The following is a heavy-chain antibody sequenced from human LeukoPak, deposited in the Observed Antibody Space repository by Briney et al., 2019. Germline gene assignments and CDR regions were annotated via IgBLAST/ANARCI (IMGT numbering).Heavy chain of an antibody. CDR2: IIPIFGTA. V-gene: IGHV1-69*01. J-gene: IGHJ3*02. Sequence: SVKVSCKASGGTFSSYAISWVRQAPGQGLEWMGGIIPIFGTANYAQKFQGRVTITADESTSTAYMELSSLRSEDTAVYYCARDLPYVESGRITMIVVAADAFDIWGQGTMVTVSS. D-gene: IGHD3-22*01. CDR3: ARDLPYVESGRITMIVVAADAFDI. CDR1: GGTFSSYA.